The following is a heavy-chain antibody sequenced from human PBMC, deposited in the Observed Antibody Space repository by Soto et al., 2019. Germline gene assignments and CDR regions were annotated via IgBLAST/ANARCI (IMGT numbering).Heavy chain of an antibody. CDR2: IKQDGSEE. V-gene: IGHV3-7*03. J-gene: IGHJ4*02. D-gene: IGHD2-21*02. CDR1: GFTFSSYW. CDR3: AKKRRSGGDNWYFDS. Sequence: GGSLRLSCAASGFTFSSYWMSWVRQAPGKGLERVANIKQDGSEEYYVESVKGRFTISRDNAKNSLYLQMNSLRADDTAVYFCAKKRRSGGDNWYFDSWGQGTLVTVSS.